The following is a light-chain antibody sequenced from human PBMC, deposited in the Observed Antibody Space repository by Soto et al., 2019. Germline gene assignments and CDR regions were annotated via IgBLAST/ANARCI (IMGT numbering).Light chain of an antibody. CDR1: QGIINY. Sequence: DIQMTQSPSSLSASVGDRVTITCRASQGIINYLAWYQQKPGKAPKLLIYAASTLQSGVTSRFSGSGSGTDFTFTISGLQPEDVATYYCQKYNSAPLSFGGGTKVEIK. CDR2: AAS. CDR3: QKYNSAPLS. J-gene: IGKJ4*01. V-gene: IGKV1-27*01.